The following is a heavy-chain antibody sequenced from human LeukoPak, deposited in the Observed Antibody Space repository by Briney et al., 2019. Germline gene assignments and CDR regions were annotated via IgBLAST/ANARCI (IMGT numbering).Heavy chain of an antibody. Sequence: PGRSLRLSCAASGVTFRSYEMHWVRQAPGKGLEWVAVVWYDESNKYYVDSVKGRFTISRDNSKNTLYLQMNSLRVEDTALYYCAREDSSGAFDIWGQGTMVTVSS. D-gene: IGHD3-22*01. V-gene: IGHV3-33*01. CDR3: AREDSSGAFDI. CDR2: VWYDESNK. CDR1: GVTFRSYE. J-gene: IGHJ3*02.